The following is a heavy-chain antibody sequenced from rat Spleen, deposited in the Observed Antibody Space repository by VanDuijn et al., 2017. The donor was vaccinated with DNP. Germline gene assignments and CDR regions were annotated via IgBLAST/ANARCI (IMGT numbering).Heavy chain of an antibody. D-gene: IGHD5-1*01. Sequence: EVQLVESGGDLVQPGRSLKLSCVASGFTFNNYLMTWIRQVPGKGLEWVASITSSGGSTYYPDSVKGRFTISRDNAKNTLYLQMNSLRSEDTATYYCTTWLGGWGQGVMVTVSS. V-gene: IGHV5-31*01. CDR1: GFTFNNYL. CDR3: TTWLGG. CDR2: ITSSGGST. J-gene: IGHJ2*01.